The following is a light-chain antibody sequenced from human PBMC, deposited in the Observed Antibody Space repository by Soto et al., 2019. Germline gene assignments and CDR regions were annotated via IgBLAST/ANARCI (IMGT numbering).Light chain of an antibody. CDR1: QSISSW. CDR3: QEYNSCPPP. CDR2: AAS. Sequence: IELTQSPSTLSGSVGDRVTIRCRASQSISSWLAWYQQKPGKDPKLLIYAASSLQSRVPSKFSGSGSGTDFTLILSRLQPEDLATYDCQEYNSCPPPFGQGGRRDIK. J-gene: IGKJ5*01. V-gene: IGKV1-5*01.